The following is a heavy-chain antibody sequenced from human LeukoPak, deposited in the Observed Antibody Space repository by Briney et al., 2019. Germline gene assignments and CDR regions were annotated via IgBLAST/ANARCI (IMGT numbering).Heavy chain of an antibody. Sequence: SETLSLTCTVSGGSFRSYYWSWIRQPPGKGLEWSGFVYYSGSTTYNPSLKSRLTMSVDTSKNHFSLQLRSVTAADTAVYYCARGFVGPAAISDAFEIWGQGTLVTVSS. CDR1: GGSFRSYY. D-gene: IGHD2-2*02. J-gene: IGHJ3*02. CDR3: ARGFVGPAAISDAFEI. CDR2: VYYSGST. V-gene: IGHV4-59*01.